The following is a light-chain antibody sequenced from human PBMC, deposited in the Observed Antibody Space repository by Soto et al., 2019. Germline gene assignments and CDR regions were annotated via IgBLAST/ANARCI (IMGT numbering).Light chain of an antibody. Sequence: QSALTQPPSASGSPGQSVTIPCTGTSNDIGEYHYVSWYQQHPGKAPKLMIYEVTQRPSGVPHRFSGSKSGNTASLTVSGLQPDDEADYYCTSSAGSDNPVLFGGGTKLTVL. J-gene: IGLJ2*01. CDR1: SNDIGEYHY. V-gene: IGLV2-8*01. CDR2: EVT. CDR3: TSSAGSDNPVL.